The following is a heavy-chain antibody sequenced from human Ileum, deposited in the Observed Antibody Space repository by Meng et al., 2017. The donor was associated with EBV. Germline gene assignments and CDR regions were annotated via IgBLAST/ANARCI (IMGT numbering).Heavy chain of an antibody. D-gene: IGHD1-14*01. V-gene: IGHV1-18*01. Sequence: VQLVQAGTEVKKPGAPVKGSCKASGYIFNNYGVSWVRQAPGQGPEWMGWISAYNGNTNYAQNFQGRFTMTTDTSTSTAYMELRSLRSDDTAVYYCARDLPGGTKGTWLDLWGQGTLVTVSS. CDR3: ARDLPGGTKGTWLDL. J-gene: IGHJ5*02. CDR1: GYIFNNYG. CDR2: ISAYNGNT.